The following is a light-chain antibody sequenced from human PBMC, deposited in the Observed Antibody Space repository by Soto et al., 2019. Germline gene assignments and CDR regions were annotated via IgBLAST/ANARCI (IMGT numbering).Light chain of an antibody. CDR2: NNN. V-gene: IGLV1-44*01. Sequence: QAVVTQPPSASGTPGQRVTISCSGSRSNIGNNAVSWYQQLPGTAPKLLIYNNNQRPSGVLDRFSGSKSGTSASLAISGLQSEDEADYYCSAWDDSMNARGVFGGGTKLTVL. CDR1: RSNIGNNA. CDR3: SAWDDSMNARGV. J-gene: IGLJ3*02.